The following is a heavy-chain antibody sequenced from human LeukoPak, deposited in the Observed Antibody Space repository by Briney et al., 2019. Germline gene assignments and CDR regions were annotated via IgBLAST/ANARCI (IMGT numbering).Heavy chain of an antibody. J-gene: IGHJ5*02. Sequence: SETLSLTCTVSGGSISSYYWSWIRQPPGKGLEWIGYIYYSGSTNYNPSLKSRVTISVDTSKNQFSLKLSSVTAADTAVYYCAREVAVPRYWFDPWGQGTLVTVSS. D-gene: IGHD2-2*01. CDR2: IYYSGST. CDR1: GGSISSYY. V-gene: IGHV4-59*01. CDR3: AREVAVPRYWFDP.